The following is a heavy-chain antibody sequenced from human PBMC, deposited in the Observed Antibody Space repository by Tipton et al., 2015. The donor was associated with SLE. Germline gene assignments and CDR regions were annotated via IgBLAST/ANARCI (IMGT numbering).Heavy chain of an antibody. CDR3: ARGQGVTSFYGMDV. CDR1: GDSITSRGFS. V-gene: IGHV4-30-2*01. CDR2: FYHTMMT. J-gene: IGHJ6*02. D-gene: IGHD2-21*02. Sequence: LRLSCAVSGDSITSRGFSWSWIRQPPGKGLEWIGYFYHTMMTYYNPSLRSRVAISIDRSKNQFSLTLTSVTAADTAVYYCARGQGVTSFYGMDVWGRGTSVTVSS.